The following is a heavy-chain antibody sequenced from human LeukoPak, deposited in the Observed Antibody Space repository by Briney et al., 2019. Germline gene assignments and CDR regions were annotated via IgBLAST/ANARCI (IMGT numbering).Heavy chain of an antibody. Sequence: GGSLRLSCAASGFTFSDYYMSWMRQAPGKGLEWVSYISSRGSTIYYADSVKGRFTISRDNAKNSLYLQMNSLRAEDTAVYYCAREYCSGGSCSAGNYWGQGTLVTVSS. J-gene: IGHJ4*02. CDR1: GFTFSDYY. V-gene: IGHV3-11*04. D-gene: IGHD2-15*01. CDR3: AREYCSGGSCSAGNY. CDR2: ISSRGSTI.